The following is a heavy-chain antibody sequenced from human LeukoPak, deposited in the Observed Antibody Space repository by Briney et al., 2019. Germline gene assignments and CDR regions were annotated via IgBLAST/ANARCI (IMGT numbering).Heavy chain of an antibody. Sequence: TSETLSLTCTVSGGSISSYYWSWIRQPPGKGLEWIEYIYYSGSTNYNPSLKSRVSISVDTSKNQFSLKLSSVTAADTAVYYCARHQSRLGELGYYFDYWGQGTLVTVSS. CDR1: GGSISSYY. D-gene: IGHD3-16*01. J-gene: IGHJ4*02. CDR3: ARHQSRLGELGYYFDY. CDR2: IYYSGST. V-gene: IGHV4-59*08.